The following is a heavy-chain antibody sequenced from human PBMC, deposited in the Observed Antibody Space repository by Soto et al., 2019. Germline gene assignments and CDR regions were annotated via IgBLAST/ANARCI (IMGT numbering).Heavy chain of an antibody. J-gene: IGHJ5*02. CDR3: ARALGYFDWLFPRGWFDP. CDR2: IYHSGST. D-gene: IGHD3-9*01. V-gene: IGHV4-38-2*01. CDR1: GYSISSGYY. Sequence: ETLSLTCAVSGYSISSGYYWGWIRQPPGKGLEWIGSIYHSGSTYYNPSLKSRVTISVDTSKNQFSLKLSSVTAADTAVYYCARALGYFDWLFPRGWFDPWGQGTLVTVSS.